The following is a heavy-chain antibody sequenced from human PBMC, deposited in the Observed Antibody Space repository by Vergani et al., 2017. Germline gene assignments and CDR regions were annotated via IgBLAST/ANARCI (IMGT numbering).Heavy chain of an antibody. J-gene: IGHJ6*03. Sequence: EVQLLESGGGLVQPGGSLRLSCAASGFTFSSYAMSWVRQAPGKGLEWVANIKQVGSEKYYVDSVKGRFTISRDNAKNSLYLQMNSRRAEDTAVYYCARDRRGRVAXYYDSSGRQSYYYYYMDVWGKGTTVTVSS. CDR2: IKQVGSEK. D-gene: IGHD3-22*01. CDR1: GFTFSSYA. V-gene: IGHV3-7*01. CDR3: ARDRRGRVAXYYDSSGRQSYYYYYMDV.